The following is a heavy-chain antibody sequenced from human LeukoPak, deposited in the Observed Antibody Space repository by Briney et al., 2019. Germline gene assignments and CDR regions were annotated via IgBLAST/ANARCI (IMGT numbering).Heavy chain of an antibody. CDR3: ARGPQLGSYYYYYMDV. Sequence: SVKVSCKASGGTFSSYAISWVRQAPGQGLEWMGGIIPIFGTANYAQKFQGRVTITADESTSTAYMELSSLRSEDTAVYYCARGPQLGSYYYYYMDVWGKGTTVTVAS. CDR2: IIPIFGTA. D-gene: IGHD6-13*01. CDR1: GGTFSSYA. V-gene: IGHV1-69*13. J-gene: IGHJ6*03.